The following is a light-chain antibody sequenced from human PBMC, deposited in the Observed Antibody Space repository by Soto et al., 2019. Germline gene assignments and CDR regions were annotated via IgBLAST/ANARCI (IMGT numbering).Light chain of an antibody. V-gene: IGLV1-47*01. CDR3: ATWDDTLRGWV. J-gene: IGLJ3*02. Sequence: QSVLTQPPSASGTPGQRVTISCSGSSSNIGNNFVFWSQQLPGTAPKLLIYMNHQRPSGVPDRFSGSKSGTSASLAISGLRSEDEADYYCATWDDTLRGWVFGGGTKVTVL. CDR2: MNH. CDR1: SSNIGNNF.